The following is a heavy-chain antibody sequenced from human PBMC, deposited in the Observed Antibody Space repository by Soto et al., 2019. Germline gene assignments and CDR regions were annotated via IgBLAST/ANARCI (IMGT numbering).Heavy chain of an antibody. J-gene: IGHJ3*02. CDR3: AKEPYDSSGYSAGDAFDI. V-gene: IGHV3-23*01. D-gene: IGHD3-22*01. CDR2: ISGSGGST. Sequence: EVQLLESGGGLVQPGGSLRLSCAASGFTFSSYAMSWVRQAPGKGLEWVSAISGSGGSTYYADSVKGRFTISRDNSKNTLYLQMNSLRAEDTAVYYCAKEPYDSSGYSAGDAFDIWGQGTMVTVSS. CDR1: GFTFSSYA.